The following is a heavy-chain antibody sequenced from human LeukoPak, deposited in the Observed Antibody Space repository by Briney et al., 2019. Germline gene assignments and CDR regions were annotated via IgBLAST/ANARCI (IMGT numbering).Heavy chain of an antibody. J-gene: IGHJ1*01. Sequence: ASVKVSCKASGGTFSSYAISWVRQAPGQGLEWMGGIIPIFGTANYAQKFQGRVTITADESTSTAYMELSSLRSEDTAVYYCARVEVDYYDSSGYYYYFQHWGQGTLVTVSS. CDR1: GGTFSSYA. CDR3: ARVEVDYYDSSGYYYYFQH. V-gene: IGHV1-69*13. CDR2: IIPIFGTA. D-gene: IGHD3-22*01.